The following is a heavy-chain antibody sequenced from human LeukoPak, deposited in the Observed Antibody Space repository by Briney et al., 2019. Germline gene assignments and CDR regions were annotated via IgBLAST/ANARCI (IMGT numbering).Heavy chain of an antibody. V-gene: IGHV1-69*06. CDR3: ARDMSPGPGQWLDGRGLDY. CDR1: GGTFSSYA. Sequence: GASVKVSCKASGGTFSSYAISWVRQAPGQGLEWMGGIIPIFGTANYAQKFQGRVTITADKSTSTAYMELSSLRSEDTAVYYCARDMSPGPGQWLDGRGLDYWGQGTLVTVSS. D-gene: IGHD6-19*01. CDR2: IIPIFGTA. J-gene: IGHJ4*02.